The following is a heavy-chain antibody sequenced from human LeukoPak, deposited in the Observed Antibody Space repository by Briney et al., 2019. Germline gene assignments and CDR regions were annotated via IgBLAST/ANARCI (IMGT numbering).Heavy chain of an antibody. V-gene: IGHV3-23*01. D-gene: IGHD3/OR15-3a*01. CDR1: GFTFRSFA. CDR3: VKDPGTGFSTGWFDP. J-gene: IGHJ5*02. Sequence: PGGSLRLSCAASGFTFRSFAMNWVRQAPGKGLEWVSAISGLVGRTHYADSVKGRFTISRDNSRNTLYLQMNSLRVEDTATYYCVKDPGTGFSTGWFDPWGQGTLVTVSS. CDR2: ISGLVGRT.